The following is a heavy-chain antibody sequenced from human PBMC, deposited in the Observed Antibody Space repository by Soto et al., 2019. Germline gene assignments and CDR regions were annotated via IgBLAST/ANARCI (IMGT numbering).Heavy chain of an antibody. CDR1: GFTFSSYS. CDR3: ARLSRVRGVNADYYYYMDV. CDR2: ISSSSSYI. D-gene: IGHD3-10*01. Sequence: GGSLRLSCAASGFTFSSYSMNWVRQAPGKGLERVSSISSSSSYIYYADSVKGRFTISRDNAKNSLYLQMNSLRAEDTAVYYCARLSRVRGVNADYYYYMDVWGKGTTVTVSS. J-gene: IGHJ6*03. V-gene: IGHV3-21*01.